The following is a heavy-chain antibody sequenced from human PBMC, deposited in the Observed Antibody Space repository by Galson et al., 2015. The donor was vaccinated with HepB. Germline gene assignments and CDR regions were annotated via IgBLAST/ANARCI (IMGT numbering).Heavy chain of an antibody. CDR3: ARDRGTGYYDY. Sequence: SLRLSCAASGFTFSSYSMNWVRQAPGKGLEWVSYISSSSSTIYYADSVKGRFTISRDNAKNSLYLQMNSLRAEDTAVYYCARDRGTGYYDYWGQGTLVTVSS. CDR1: GFTFSSYS. D-gene: IGHD3-9*01. CDR2: ISSSSSTI. J-gene: IGHJ4*02. V-gene: IGHV3-48*01.